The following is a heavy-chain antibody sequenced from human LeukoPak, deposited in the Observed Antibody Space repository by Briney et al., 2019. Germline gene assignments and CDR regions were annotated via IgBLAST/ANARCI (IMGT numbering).Heavy chain of an antibody. J-gene: IGHJ3*02. CDR1: GYTLTELS. V-gene: IGHV1-24*01. Sequence: ASVKVSCKVSGYTLTELSMHWVRQAPGKGLEWMGGFDPEDGETIYAQKFQGRVTMTEDTSTDTVYMELSSLRSEDTAVYYCARLGGIVATIDLVSDAFDIWGQGTMVTVSS. D-gene: IGHD5-12*01. CDR3: ARLGGIVATIDLVSDAFDI. CDR2: FDPEDGET.